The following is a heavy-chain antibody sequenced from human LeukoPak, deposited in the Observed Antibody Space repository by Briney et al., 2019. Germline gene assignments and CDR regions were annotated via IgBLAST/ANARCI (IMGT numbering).Heavy chain of an antibody. J-gene: IGHJ6*03. CDR2: IYPGDSDT. V-gene: IGHV5-51*01. CDR1: GCSFTTYW. D-gene: IGHD4/OR15-4a*01. CDR3: ARGFYGGYYYYYYMDV. Sequence: GESLKISCKGSGCSFTTYWIGWVRQMPGKGLEWMGIIYPGDSDTRYSQSFQGQVTISADRSISTAYLQWSSLKASDTAMYYCARGFYGGYYYYYYMDVWGKGTTVTVSS.